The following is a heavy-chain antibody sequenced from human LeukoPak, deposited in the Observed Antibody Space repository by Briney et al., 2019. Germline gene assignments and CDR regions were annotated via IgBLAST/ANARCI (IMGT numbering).Heavy chain of an antibody. D-gene: IGHD2-2*01. CDR2: IYYSGST. Sequence: SETLSLTCTVSGGSISSYYWSWIRQPPGKGLEWIGYIYYSGSTNCNPSLKSRVTISVDTSKNQFSLKLTSVTAADTAVYYCARFGSTTSTLYYFDYWGQGTLVTVSS. V-gene: IGHV4-59*01. CDR1: GGSISSYY. J-gene: IGHJ4*02. CDR3: ARFGSTTSTLYYFDY.